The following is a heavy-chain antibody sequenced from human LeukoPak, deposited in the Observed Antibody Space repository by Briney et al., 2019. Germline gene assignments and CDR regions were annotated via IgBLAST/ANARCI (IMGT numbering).Heavy chain of an antibody. D-gene: IGHD5-24*01. CDR1: GFTFSTYR. CDR3: AKAPDGYNYWYNY. Sequence: PGGSLRLSCATSGFTFSTYRMNWVRQAPGKGLEWVSAISGGGGSTYYADSVKGRFTISRDNSKNTLYLQMNSLRVEDTAVYYCAKAPDGYNYWYNYWGQGALVTVSS. J-gene: IGHJ4*02. V-gene: IGHV3-23*01. CDR2: ISGGGGST.